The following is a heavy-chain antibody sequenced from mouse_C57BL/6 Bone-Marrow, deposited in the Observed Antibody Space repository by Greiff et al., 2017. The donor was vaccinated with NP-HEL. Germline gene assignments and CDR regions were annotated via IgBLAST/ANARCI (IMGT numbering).Heavy chain of an antibody. D-gene: IGHD1-1*01. CDR2: IYPGDGDT. CDR3: AREYYGSSRCGDAMDY. CDR1: GYAFSSYW. Sequence: QVQLKQSGAELVQPGASVKISCKASGYAFSSYWINWVRQRPGKGLEWIGQIYPGDGDTNYNGKSKGKASLTADKSSSTAYMQLSSLTSEDSAVYFCAREYYGSSRCGDAMDYWGQGTSVTVSS. V-gene: IGHV1-80*01. J-gene: IGHJ4*01.